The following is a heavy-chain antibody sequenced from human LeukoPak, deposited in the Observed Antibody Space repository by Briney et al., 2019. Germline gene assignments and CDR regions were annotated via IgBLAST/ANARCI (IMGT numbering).Heavy chain of an antibody. J-gene: IGHJ5*02. CDR3: ASFSSVGSYYWFDP. V-gene: IGHV4-34*01. CDR2: INHSGST. CDR1: GGSFSGYY. D-gene: IGHD1-26*01. Sequence: SETLSLTSAVYGGSFSGYYWSWIRQPPGKGLEWIGEINHSGSTNYNPSLKSRVTISVDTSKNQFSLKLSSVTAADTAVYYCASFSSVGSYYWFDPWGQGTLVTVSS.